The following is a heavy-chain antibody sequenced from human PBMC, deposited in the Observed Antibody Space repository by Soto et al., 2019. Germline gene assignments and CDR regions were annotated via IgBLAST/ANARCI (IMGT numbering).Heavy chain of an antibody. CDR1: GGSISSYY. V-gene: IGHV4-59*01. Sequence: QVQLQESGPGLVKPSETLSLTCTVSGGSISSYYWSXXXXXPXXXLEWIGYIYYSGSTNYNPSLKSRXXXXXXXXXXXXXXXXXXXXXXXXXXXXXXXXXXXXXXXXXXXXXXXMDVWGKGTTVTVSS. CDR3: XXXXXXXXXXXXXXXXXXMDV. J-gene: IGHJ6*03. CDR2: IYYSGST.